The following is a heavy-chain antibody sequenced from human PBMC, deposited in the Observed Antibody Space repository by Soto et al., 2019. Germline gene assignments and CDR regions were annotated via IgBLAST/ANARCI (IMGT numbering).Heavy chain of an antibody. CDR3: ATAFPSHLDY. D-gene: IGHD2-21*02. V-gene: IGHV3-33*01. CDR2: IWYDGSNT. J-gene: IGHJ4*02. Sequence: VRQPPGKGLEWVALIWYDGSNTYYADSVNDRFTVSRDNSNNTLFLQMDNLRAEDTAVYYCATAFPSHLDYWGQGILVTVSS.